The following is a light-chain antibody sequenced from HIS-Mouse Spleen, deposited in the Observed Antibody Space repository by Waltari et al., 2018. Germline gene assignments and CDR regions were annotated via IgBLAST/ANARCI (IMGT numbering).Light chain of an antibody. Sequence: EIVLTQSPGTLSLSPGERATLSCRASQSVSSSYLAWYQQKPGQGPRLLIYGASSRATGIPDRFSGSGSGTDFTLTISRLEPEDFAVYYCQQYGSSPYTFGQGTKLEIK. J-gene: IGKJ2*01. CDR2: GAS. CDR1: QSVSSSY. CDR3: QQYGSSPYT. V-gene: IGKV3-20*01.